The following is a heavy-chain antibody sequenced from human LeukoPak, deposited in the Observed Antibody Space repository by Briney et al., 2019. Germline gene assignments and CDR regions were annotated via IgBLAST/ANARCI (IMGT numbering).Heavy chain of an antibody. CDR1: GFTFSNAW. CDR3: VTIEQRLDSALGY. Sequence: GGSLRLSCAASGFTFSNAWMSWVRQAPGKGLEWVGLIRRKTDGGATDSAAPVKGRFTITRDDSKHTLYLQMASLKTDDTAVYYCVTIEQRLDSALGYWGQGTLVTVSS. D-gene: IGHD3-16*01. V-gene: IGHV3-15*01. J-gene: IGHJ4*02. CDR2: IRRKTDGGAT.